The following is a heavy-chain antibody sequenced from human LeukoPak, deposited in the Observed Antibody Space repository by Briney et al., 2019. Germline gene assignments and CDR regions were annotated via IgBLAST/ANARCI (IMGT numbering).Heavy chain of an antibody. J-gene: IGHJ3*02. CDR1: GGSISSGDYY. D-gene: IGHD4-17*01. Sequence: SETLSLTCTVSGGSISSGDYYWSWIRQPPGKGLEWIGYIYYSGSTYYNPSLKSRVTISVDTSKNQFSLKLSSVTAANTAVYYCARDVKDYGDYVFAFDIWGQGTMVTVSS. CDR3: ARDVKDYGDYVFAFDI. V-gene: IGHV4-30-4*01. CDR2: IYYSGST.